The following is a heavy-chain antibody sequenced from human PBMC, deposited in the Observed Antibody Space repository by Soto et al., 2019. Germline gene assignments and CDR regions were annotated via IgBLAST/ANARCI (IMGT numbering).Heavy chain of an antibody. D-gene: IGHD3-3*01. V-gene: IGHV3-21*01. CDR2: ISSSSSYI. J-gene: IGHJ6*02. Sequence: GGSLRLSCAASGFTFSSYSMNWVRQAPGKGLEWVSSISSSSSYIYYADSVKGRFTISRDNAKNSLYLQMNSLRAEDTAVYYCAREGKYYDSDIGMDVWGQGTTVTVSS. CDR3: AREGKYYDSDIGMDV. CDR1: GFTFSSYS.